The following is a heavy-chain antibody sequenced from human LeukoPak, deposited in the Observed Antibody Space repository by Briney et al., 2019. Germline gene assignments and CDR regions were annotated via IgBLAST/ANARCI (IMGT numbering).Heavy chain of an antibody. J-gene: IGHJ4*02. CDR3: AKGVSSGPTYYFDY. D-gene: IGHD3-3*01. CDR2: MRITGGDT. V-gene: IGHV3-23*01. CDR1: GFTFSSYA. Sequence: GGSLRLSCAASGFTFSSYAMSWVRQAPGKGLEWVTVMRITGGDTYYADSVKGRFTISRDNSKNTLYLQMNSLRGEDTAIYYCAKGVSSGPTYYFDYWGQGTLVTVSS.